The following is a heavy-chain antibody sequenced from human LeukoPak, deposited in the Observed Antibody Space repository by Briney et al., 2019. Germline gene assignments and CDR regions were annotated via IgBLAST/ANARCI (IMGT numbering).Heavy chain of an antibody. V-gene: IGHV1-2*02. J-gene: IGHJ4*01. CDR2: INPNSGGT. CDR1: GYTFTGYY. CDR3: ARAISTIMIVVVGIDY. Sequence: ASVKVSCKASGYTFTGYYMHWVRQAPGQGLEWMGWINPNSGGTNYAQKFQGRVTMTRDTSISTAYMELSRLRSDDTAVYYCARAISTIMIVVVGIDYWGQGTLVTVSS. D-gene: IGHD3-22*01.